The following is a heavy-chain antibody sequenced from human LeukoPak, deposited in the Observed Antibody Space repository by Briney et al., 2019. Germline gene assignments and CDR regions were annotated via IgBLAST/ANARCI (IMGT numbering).Heavy chain of an antibody. CDR2: INPNSGGT. D-gene: IGHD3-10*01. CDR1: GYTFTGYY. V-gene: IGHV1-2*02. Sequence: ASVKVSCKASGYTFTGYYMHWVRQAPGQGLEWMGWINPNSGGTNYAQKFQGRVTMTRDTSISTAYMELSRLRSDDTAVYYCAREGYSGSGSYYNSGDNWFDPWGQGTLVTVSS. J-gene: IGHJ5*02. CDR3: AREGYSGSGSYYNSGDNWFDP.